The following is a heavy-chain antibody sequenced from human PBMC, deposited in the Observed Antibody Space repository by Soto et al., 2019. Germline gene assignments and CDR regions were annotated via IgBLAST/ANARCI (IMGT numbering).Heavy chain of an antibody. Sequence: SETLSLTCSVSGYSVSSSDYYWAWIRQPPGKGLEWIGSMLYSGLTYYNPSLKSRVTLSVDTSKNQFSVRLNSVTASDTAVHYCAPLSVSLSGPYGIHVWGQGTTVTVSS. J-gene: IGHJ6*02. CDR1: GYSVSSSDYY. CDR2: MLYSGLT. D-gene: IGHD2-15*01. V-gene: IGHV4-39*01. CDR3: APLSVSLSGPYGIHV.